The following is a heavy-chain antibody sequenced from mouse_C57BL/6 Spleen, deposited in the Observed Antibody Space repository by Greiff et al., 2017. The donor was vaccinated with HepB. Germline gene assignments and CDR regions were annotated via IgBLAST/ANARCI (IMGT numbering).Heavy chain of an antibody. J-gene: IGHJ2*01. Sequence: VMLVESGPGLVQPSQSLSITCTVSGFSLTSYGVHWVRQSPGKGLEWLGVIWSGGSTDYNAAFISRLSISKDNSKSQVFFKMNSLQADDTAIYYCARKPYDAPLGFDYWGQGTTLTVSS. CDR2: IWSGGST. V-gene: IGHV2-2*01. CDR3: ARKPYDAPLGFDY. CDR1: GFSLTSYG. D-gene: IGHD2-3*01.